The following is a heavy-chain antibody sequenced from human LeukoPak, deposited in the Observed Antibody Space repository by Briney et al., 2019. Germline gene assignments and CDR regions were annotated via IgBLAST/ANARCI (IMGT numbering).Heavy chain of an antibody. CDR2: INHSGST. D-gene: IGHD6-13*01. CDR3: ARDFLAAALDY. J-gene: IGHJ4*02. V-gene: IGHV4-34*01. Sequence: PGGSLRLSCAASGFTVSSNYMSWVRQPPGKGLEWIGEINHSGSTNYNPSLKSRVTISVDTSKNQFSLKLSSVTAADTAVYYCARDFLAAALDYWGQGTLVTVSS. CDR1: GFTVSSNY.